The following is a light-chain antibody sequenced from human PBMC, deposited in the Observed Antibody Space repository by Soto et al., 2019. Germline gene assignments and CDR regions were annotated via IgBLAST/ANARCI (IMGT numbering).Light chain of an antibody. CDR1: QSVSSN. Sequence: EIVMTQSPATLSVSPGERATLSCGASQSVSSNLAWYQQKPGQAPRLLIHGASTRATGIPARFSGSGSGTDFTLTISRLKPEDFAVYYCQQYGSSGTFGQGTKVDIK. J-gene: IGKJ1*01. CDR2: GAS. CDR3: QQYGSSGT. V-gene: IGKV3-15*01.